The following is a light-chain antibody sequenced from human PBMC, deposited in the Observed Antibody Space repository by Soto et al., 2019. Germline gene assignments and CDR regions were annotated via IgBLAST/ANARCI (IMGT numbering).Light chain of an antibody. V-gene: IGLV2-14*01. CDR3: SSYTNINTRACV. CDR1: IGGIGSYNR. Sequence: QSALTQPASVSGSPGQSITISCTGTIGGIGSYNRVSWYQQHPGKAPKLIIYEVTDRPSGVSNRFSGSKSGNTASLTISGLQAEDEAEYYCSSYTNINTRACVFGTGTKVTVL. CDR2: EVT. J-gene: IGLJ1*01.